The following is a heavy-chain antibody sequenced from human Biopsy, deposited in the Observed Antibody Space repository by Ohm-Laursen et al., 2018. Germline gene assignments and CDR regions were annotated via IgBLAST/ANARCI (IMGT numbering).Heavy chain of an antibody. CDR2: IFYRGST. V-gene: IGHV4-39*07. CDR3: ARDYDTSGYYYVS. Sequence: GTLSLTCTVSGGSISNNNYYWGWIRPPPGKGLEWIGCIFYRGSTHYKPTLKSRVNISVDTSKNQFSLKLNSEAAADTAVYYCARDYDTSGYYYVSWGQGTLVTVSS. D-gene: IGHD3-22*01. CDR1: GGSISNNNYY. J-gene: IGHJ5*02.